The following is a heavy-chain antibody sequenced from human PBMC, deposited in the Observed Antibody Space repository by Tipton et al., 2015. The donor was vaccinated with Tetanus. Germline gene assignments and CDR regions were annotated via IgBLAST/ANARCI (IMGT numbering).Heavy chain of an antibody. J-gene: IGHJ6*02. V-gene: IGHV4-34*01. CDR2: INHSGST. CDR1: GGSFSGYY. Sequence: TLSLTCAVYGGSFSGYYWSWIRQPPGKGLEWIGEINHSGSTNYNPSLESRVTISVDTSKNQFSLKLSSVTAADTAVYYCARAPSSSWSGFGEGYYGMNVWGQGTTVTVSS. CDR3: ARAPSSSWSGFGEGYYGMNV. D-gene: IGHD6-13*01.